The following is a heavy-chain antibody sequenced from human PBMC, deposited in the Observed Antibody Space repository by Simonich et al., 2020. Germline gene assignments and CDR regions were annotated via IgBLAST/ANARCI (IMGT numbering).Heavy chain of an antibody. J-gene: IGHJ4*02. V-gene: IGHV1-18*01. CDR3: ARASRGTWWYYYFDY. D-gene: IGHD2-15*01. Sequence: QVQLVQSGAEVKKPGASVKVSCKASGYTFTSYGISWVRQAPGQGLEWMGWISAYNGNTNYDQKRQGRVTMPTDTSTSTAYMELRSLRSDDTAVYYCARASRGTWWYYYFDYWGQGTLVTVSS. CDR1: GYTFTSYG. CDR2: ISAYNGNT.